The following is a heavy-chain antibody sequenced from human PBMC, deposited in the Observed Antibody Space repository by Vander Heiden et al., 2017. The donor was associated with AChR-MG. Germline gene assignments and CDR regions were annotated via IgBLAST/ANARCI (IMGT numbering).Heavy chain of an antibody. D-gene: IGHD4-17*01. V-gene: IGHV4-30-2*01. CDR2: IYHSGST. CDR1: GGSISSRGYS. CDR3: ARDRHGDYGVWVY. Sequence: QLQLQESGSGLVKPSQTLSLTCAVPGGSISSRGYSWSWIRQPPGKGLEWIGYIYHSGSTYYNPSLKSRVTISVDRSKNQFSLKLSSVTAADTAVYYCARDRHGDYGVWVYWGQGTLVTVSS. J-gene: IGHJ4*02.